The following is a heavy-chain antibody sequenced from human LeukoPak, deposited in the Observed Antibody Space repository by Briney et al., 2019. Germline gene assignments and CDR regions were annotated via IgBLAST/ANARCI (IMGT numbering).Heavy chain of an antibody. J-gene: IGHJ4*02. CDR1: GFTFSSYS. V-gene: IGHV3-64*01. CDR3: ARVHYSSSDY. Sequence: GGSLRLSCAVSGFTFSSYSMHWVRQAPGKGLEYVSAVSSNGGRTYYANSVKGRFTISRDNFKNTLYLQMGSLRAEDMAVYYCARVHYSSSDYWGQGTLVTVSS. D-gene: IGHD6-6*01. CDR2: VSSNGGRT.